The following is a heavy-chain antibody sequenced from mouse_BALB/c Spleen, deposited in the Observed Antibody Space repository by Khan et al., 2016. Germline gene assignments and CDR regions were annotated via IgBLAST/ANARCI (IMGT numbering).Heavy chain of an antibody. CDR3: ASYRNGRFAY. V-gene: IGHV9-2-1*01. D-gene: IGHD2-14*01. CDR2: INTETGEP. J-gene: IGHJ3*01. CDR1: GYTFTDYS. Sequence: QIQLVQSGPELKKPGETVKISCKASGYTFTDYSMHWVKQAPGKGLKWMGWINTETGEPTYADDFKGRFAFSLETSASTAYLQINNLKNEDTATYSCASYRNGRFAYRGRGGMVTVSA.